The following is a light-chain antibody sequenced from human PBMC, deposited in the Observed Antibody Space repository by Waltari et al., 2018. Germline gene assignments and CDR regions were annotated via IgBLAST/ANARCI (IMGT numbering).Light chain of an antibody. V-gene: IGKV3-11*01. Sequence: EIVLTQSPATLSLSPADTATLSCRASHSVGSYLAWYQQKPGQPPRLLIYDASNRATGVPARFRGSGSGTDFTLTISSLEAEDFAVYYCQQRSNWTPHTFGQGARLEIK. J-gene: IGKJ2*01. CDR2: DAS. CDR1: HSVGSY. CDR3: QQRSNWTPHT.